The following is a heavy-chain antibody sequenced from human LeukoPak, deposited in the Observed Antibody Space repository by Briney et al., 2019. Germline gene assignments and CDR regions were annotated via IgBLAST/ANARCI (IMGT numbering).Heavy chain of an antibody. CDR3: ASTGQQLAPGHWFDP. J-gene: IGHJ5*02. Sequence: SETLSLTFTVSGGSISSYYWSWIRQPPGKGLEWIGYIYYSGSTNYNPSLKSRVTISVDTSKNQFSLKLSSVTAADTAVYYCASTGQQLAPGHWFDPWGQGTLVTVSS. D-gene: IGHD6-13*01. CDR2: IYYSGST. CDR1: GGSISSYY. V-gene: IGHV4-59*01.